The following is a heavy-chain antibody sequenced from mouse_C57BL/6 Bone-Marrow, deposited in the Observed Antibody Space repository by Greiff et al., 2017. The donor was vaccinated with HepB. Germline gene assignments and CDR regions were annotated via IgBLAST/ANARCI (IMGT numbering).Heavy chain of an antibody. CDR2: ISSGSSTI. V-gene: IGHV5-17*01. Sequence: VQLKESGGGLVKPGGSPKLSCAASGFTFSDYGMHWVRQAPEKGLEWVAYISSGSSTIYYADTVKGRFTISRDNAKNTLFLQMTSLRSEDTAMYYCARPGLAWFAYWGQGTLVTVSA. J-gene: IGHJ3*01. CDR1: GFTFSDYG. CDR3: ARPGLAWFAY. D-gene: IGHD3-3*01.